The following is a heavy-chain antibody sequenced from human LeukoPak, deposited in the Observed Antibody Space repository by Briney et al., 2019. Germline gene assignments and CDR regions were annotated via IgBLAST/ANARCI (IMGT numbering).Heavy chain of an antibody. CDR2: ISPDGSTT. D-gene: IGHD2-8*01. Sequence: GGSLRLSCAASGFTFVIHDMIWVRRVPGKGLEWVSEISPDGSTTHYLDSVKGRFIISRDNSENTLYLQMNSLRAEDTAVYYCAGIHYWTKWGQGTLVTVSS. CDR3: AGIHYWTK. CDR1: GFTFVIHD. J-gene: IGHJ4*02. V-gene: IGHV3-23*01.